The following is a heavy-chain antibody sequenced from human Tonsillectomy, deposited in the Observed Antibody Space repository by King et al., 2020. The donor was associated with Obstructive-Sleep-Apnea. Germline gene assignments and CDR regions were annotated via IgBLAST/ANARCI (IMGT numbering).Heavy chain of an antibody. J-gene: IGHJ3*02. CDR3: ARVLRVYSGYDSAFDI. CDR1: GYTFTSYG. D-gene: IGHD5-12*01. CDR2: ISAYNGNT. V-gene: IGHV1-18*01. Sequence: VQLVQSGAEVRKPGASVKVSCKASGYTFTSYGITWVRQAPGQGLEWMGWISAYNGNTNYAQKLQGRVTMTTDTSTSTAYMELRSLRSDDTAVYYCARVLRVYSGYDSAFDIWGQGTMVTVSS.